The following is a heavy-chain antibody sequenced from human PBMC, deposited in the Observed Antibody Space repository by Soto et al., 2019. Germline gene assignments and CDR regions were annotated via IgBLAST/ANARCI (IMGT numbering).Heavy chain of an antibody. CDR3: ARWGTTGGFDL. Sequence: QVQLVESGGCVVQPGTSLRLSCAASGFRFKSFVMHWVRQAPGKGLEWVAFTSYDGNNKDYGDSVKGRFTVSRDNSQNTLHLQMDYLRAEDTAFYDCARWGTTGGFDLWGQGTLVSVSS. CDR2: TSYDGNNK. J-gene: IGHJ4*02. V-gene: IGHV3-30*19. CDR1: GFRFKSFV. D-gene: IGHD3-16*01.